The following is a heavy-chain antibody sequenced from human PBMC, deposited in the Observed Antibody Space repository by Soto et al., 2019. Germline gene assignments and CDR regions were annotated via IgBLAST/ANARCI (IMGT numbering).Heavy chain of an antibody. D-gene: IGHD5-18*01. J-gene: IGHJ3*02. CDR2: MNPKSGGA. CDR3: TRENIENSDGLYEASDI. Sequence: ASVKVSCKTSGYTFTDYYTHWVRQAPGQGLEWMGWMNPKSGGAYFAQKFQGRVTLTRDTSIGTAYIEVNSLTSDDTAVYFCTRENIENSDGLYEASDIWDQGTAVT. V-gene: IGHV1-2*02. CDR1: GYTFTDYY.